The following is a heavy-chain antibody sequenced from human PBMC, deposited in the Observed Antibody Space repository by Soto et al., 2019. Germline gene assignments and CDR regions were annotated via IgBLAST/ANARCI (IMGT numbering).Heavy chain of an antibody. CDR3: ARILIEGAPRDF. J-gene: IGHJ6*02. V-gene: IGHV2-70*11. CDR1: GFSLSTSGMC. CDR2: IDWDDDK. Sequence: SGPTLVNPTQTLTLTCTFSGFSLSTSGMCVSWIRQPPGKALEWLARIDWDDDKYYSTSLKTRLTISKDTSKNQVVLTMTNMDPVDTATYYCARILIEGAPRDFWGQRTKVTVSS. D-gene: IGHD2-21*01.